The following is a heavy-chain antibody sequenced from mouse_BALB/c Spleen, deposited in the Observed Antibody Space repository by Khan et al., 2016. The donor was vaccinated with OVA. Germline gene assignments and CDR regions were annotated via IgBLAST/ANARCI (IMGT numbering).Heavy chain of an antibody. J-gene: IGHJ4*01. D-gene: IGHD2-10*01. CDR2: INTYTGEP. Sequence: QIQLVQSGPELKKPGETVKFSCKASGYNFTNSGMNWVKQAPGQGLKWMGWINTYTGEPTYADDFQGRFAFSLETSASTAYLQLNNLKTEDTATDFYARPPYFSNVMVYWGQGTSVTVSS. V-gene: IGHV9-3-1*01. CDR3: ARPPYFSNVMVY. CDR1: GYNFTNSG.